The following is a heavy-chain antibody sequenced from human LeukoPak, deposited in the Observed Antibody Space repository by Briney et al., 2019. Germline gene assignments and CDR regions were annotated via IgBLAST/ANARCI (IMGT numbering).Heavy chain of an antibody. CDR3: ARVRRDSSSWVRGEDY. J-gene: IGHJ4*02. V-gene: IGHV3-7*01. Sequence: PGGSLRLSCAASGFTFSNYWMSWVRQAPGKGLEWVANIKQDGSEKYYVDSVKGRFTISRDNAKNSLYLQMNSLRAEDTAVYYCARVRRDSSSWVRGEDYWGQGTLVTVSS. D-gene: IGHD6-13*01. CDR1: GFTFSNYW. CDR2: IKQDGSEK.